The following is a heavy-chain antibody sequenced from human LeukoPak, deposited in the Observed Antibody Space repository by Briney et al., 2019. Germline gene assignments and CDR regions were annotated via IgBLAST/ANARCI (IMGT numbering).Heavy chain of an antibody. CDR2: IYSGGST. CDR3: AKDQGSSFTIDY. J-gene: IGHJ4*02. CDR1: GFTFSTYW. Sequence: PGGSLRLSCAASGFTFSTYWMTWVRQAPGKGLEWVSVIYSGGSTYYADSVKGRFTISRDNSKNTLYLQMNSLRAEDTAVYYCAKDQGSSFTIDYWGQGTLVTVSS. V-gene: IGHV3-53*01. D-gene: IGHD2-2*01.